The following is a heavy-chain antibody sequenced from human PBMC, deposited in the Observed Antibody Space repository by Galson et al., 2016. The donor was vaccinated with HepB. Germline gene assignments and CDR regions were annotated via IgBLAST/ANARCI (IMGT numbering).Heavy chain of an antibody. D-gene: IGHD2-21*02. CDR2: IVPMFGAT. CDR3: AREGCAGDCPKWFDP. CDR1: GGTFSTDG. J-gene: IGHJ3*01. Sequence: SVKVSCKASGGTFSTDGLSWVRQAPGQGLEWMGGIVPMFGATNYAQKFQDRVTITADESTNTAYMELSSLRSEDTAIDYCAREGCAGDCPKWFDPWGQGTMVTVSS. V-gene: IGHV1-69*13.